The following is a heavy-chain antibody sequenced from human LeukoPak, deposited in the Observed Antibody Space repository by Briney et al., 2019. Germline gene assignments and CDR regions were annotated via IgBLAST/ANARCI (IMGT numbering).Heavy chain of an antibody. CDR3: ARGGLLYYDSSGYYSLSD. V-gene: IGHV5-51*01. CDR1: GYSFTSYW. D-gene: IGHD3-22*01. Sequence: GESLKISCKGSGYSFTSYWIGWVRQMPGKGLEWMGMIYPGDSDTRYSPSFQGQVTISADKSISTAYLQWSSLKASDTAMYYCARGGLLYYDSSGYYSLSDWGQGTLVTVSS. CDR2: IYPGDSDT. J-gene: IGHJ4*02.